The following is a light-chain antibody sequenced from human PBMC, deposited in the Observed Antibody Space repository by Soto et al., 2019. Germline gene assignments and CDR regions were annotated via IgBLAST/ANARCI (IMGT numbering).Light chain of an antibody. V-gene: IGKV1-5*03. J-gene: IGKJ1*01. CDR2: KAS. CDR3: QQYDSYSWT. Sequence: DIQMTQSPSTLSASVGNGATISCRASQSISGRLAWYQHKPGQTPKLLIYKASDLETGIPARFSGSGSGTEFTLTISSLQPDDFATYYCQQYDSYSWTFGQGTKVDI. CDR1: QSISGR.